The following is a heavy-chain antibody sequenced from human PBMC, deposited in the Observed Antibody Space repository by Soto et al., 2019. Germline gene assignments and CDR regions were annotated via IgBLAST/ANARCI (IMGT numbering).Heavy chain of an antibody. Sequence: TSETLSLTCTVSGGSISSSSYYWGWIRQPPGKGLEWIGSIYYSGSTYYNPSLKSRVTISVDTSKNQFSLKLSSVTAADTAVYYCARATIAVAGSIWFDPWGQGTLVTVSS. D-gene: IGHD6-19*01. V-gene: IGHV4-39*01. CDR1: GGSISSSSYY. CDR3: ARATIAVAGSIWFDP. J-gene: IGHJ5*02. CDR2: IYYSGST.